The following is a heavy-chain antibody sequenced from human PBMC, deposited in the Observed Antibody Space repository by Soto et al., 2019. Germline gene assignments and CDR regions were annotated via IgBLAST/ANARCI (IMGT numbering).Heavy chain of an antibody. J-gene: IGHJ4*02. Sequence: EVQLLESGGGLVQPGGSLRLACAASGFTFSNSAMSWVRQAPGKGLEWVSAISGGGTTTYYADSVKGRFTISRDNSKNTLYLQMNSLRAEDTAVYYCAKDYYGYSGRPYFFDYWGQGNLVTVSS. V-gene: IGHV3-23*01. CDR2: ISGGGTTT. CDR1: GFTFSNSA. D-gene: IGHD1-26*01. CDR3: AKDYYGYSGRPYFFDY.